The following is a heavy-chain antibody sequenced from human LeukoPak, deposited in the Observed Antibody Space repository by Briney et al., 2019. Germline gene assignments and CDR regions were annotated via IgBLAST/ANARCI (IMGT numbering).Heavy chain of an antibody. Sequence: SETLSLTCAVYGGSFSDYYWNWVRQPPGKGVEWIGKINHSGSTNYNPSLKSRVTMSVDTIKKQFSLTLSSVTAADTAVYYCARDMSGHIFDYWGQGTLVTVSS. V-gene: IGHV4-34*01. CDR2: INHSGST. D-gene: IGHD3-3*01. J-gene: IGHJ4*02. CDR1: GGSFSDYY. CDR3: ARDMSGHIFDY.